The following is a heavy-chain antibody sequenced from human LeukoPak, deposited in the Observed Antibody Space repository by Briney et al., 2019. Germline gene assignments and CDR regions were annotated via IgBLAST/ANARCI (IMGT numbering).Heavy chain of an antibody. J-gene: IGHJ4*02. CDR1: GFTFSSFS. D-gene: IGHD2-2*01. V-gene: IGHV3-48*01. CDR3: ASCSSTNCY. Sequence: GGSLRLSCAASGFTFSSFSMNWVRQAAGKGLEWVSFITGSSSTIYYADSVKGRFTISRDNAKNSLYLQMNSLRAEDTAVYYCASCSSTNCYWGQGTPVTVSS. CDR2: ITGSSSTI.